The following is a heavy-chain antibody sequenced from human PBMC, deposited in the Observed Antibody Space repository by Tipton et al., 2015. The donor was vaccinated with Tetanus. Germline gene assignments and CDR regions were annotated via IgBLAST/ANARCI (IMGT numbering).Heavy chain of an antibody. CDR3: ARGTSLTTSY. CDR1: GFTFSSYG. D-gene: IGHD4-17*01. Sequence: SGFTFSSYGMHWVRQAPGKGLEWVAVIWYDGSNKYYADSAKGRFTISRDNSKNTLYLQMNSLRAEDTAVYYCARGTSLTTSYWGQGTLVTVSS. V-gene: IGHV3-33*01. CDR2: IWYDGSNK. J-gene: IGHJ1*01.